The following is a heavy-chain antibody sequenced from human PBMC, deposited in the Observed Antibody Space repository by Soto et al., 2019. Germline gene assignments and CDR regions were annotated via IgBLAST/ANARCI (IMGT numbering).Heavy chain of an antibody. J-gene: IGHJ6*02. CDR1: GGTFSSYA. Sequence: QVQLVQSGAEVKKPGSSVKVSCKASGGTFSSYAISWVRQAPGQGLEWMGGIIPIFGTANYAQKFQGRVTITADASTSTADMGLSSLRSEDTAVYYCASLPCGCSGGSCLYYYYGMDVWGQGTTVTVSS. CDR3: ASLPCGCSGGSCLYYYYGMDV. CDR2: IIPIFGTA. D-gene: IGHD2-15*01. V-gene: IGHV1-69*12.